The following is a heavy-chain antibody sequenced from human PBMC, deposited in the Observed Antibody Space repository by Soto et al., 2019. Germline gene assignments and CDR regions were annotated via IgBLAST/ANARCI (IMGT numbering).Heavy chain of an antibody. CDR2: ISAYNGNT. Sequence: ASVKVSCKASGYTFTSYGISWVRQAPGQGLEWMGWISAYNGNTNYAQKLQGRVTMTTDTSTSTAYTELGSLRSDDTAVYYCARVAAGTRGYYYYGMDVWGQGTTVTVSS. D-gene: IGHD6-13*01. CDR1: GYTFTSYG. CDR3: ARVAAGTRGYYYYGMDV. J-gene: IGHJ6*02. V-gene: IGHV1-18*01.